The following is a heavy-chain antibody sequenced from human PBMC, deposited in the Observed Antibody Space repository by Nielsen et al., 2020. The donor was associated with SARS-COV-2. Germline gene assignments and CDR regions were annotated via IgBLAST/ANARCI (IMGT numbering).Heavy chain of an antibody. CDR1: GFTFSSYA. Sequence: GESLKISCAASGFTFSSYAMSWVRQAPGKGLEWVSAISGSGETTYYADSVKGRFTISRDKSKNTLYLQMSTLRAEDTAVYYCARGPGINSGHYHFDYWGQGTLVTVSS. CDR3: ARGPGINSGHYHFDY. V-gene: IGHV3-23*01. D-gene: IGHD3-22*01. J-gene: IGHJ4*02. CDR2: ISGSGETT.